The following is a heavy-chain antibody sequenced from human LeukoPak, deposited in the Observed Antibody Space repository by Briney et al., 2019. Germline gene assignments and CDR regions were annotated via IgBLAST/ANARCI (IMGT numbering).Heavy chain of an antibody. CDR2: IYSSGST. CDR3: ARGQYHLLYWYFDL. V-gene: IGHV4-4*07. CDR1: GGSISSYY. Sequence: SETLSLTCTVSGGSISSYYWSWIRQPAGKGLEWIGRIYSSGSTNYNPSLKSRVTMTVDTSKNQFSLKLSSVTAADTAVYYCARGQYHLLYWYFDLWGRGTLVTVSS. D-gene: IGHD2-2*01. J-gene: IGHJ2*01.